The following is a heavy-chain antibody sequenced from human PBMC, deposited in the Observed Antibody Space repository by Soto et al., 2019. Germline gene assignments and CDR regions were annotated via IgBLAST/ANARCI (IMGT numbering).Heavy chain of an antibody. J-gene: IGHJ4*02. V-gene: IGHV1-18*01. CDR3: ARAEIFYDFWSGYSPFDY. D-gene: IGHD3-3*01. CDR1: GYTFTSYG. CDR2: ISAYNGNT. Sequence: ASVKVSCKASGYTFTSYGISWVRQAPGQGLEWMGWISAYNGNTNYAQKLQGRVTMTTDTSTSTAYMELRSLRSDDTAVYYCARAEIFYDFWSGYSPFDYWGQGTLVTVSS.